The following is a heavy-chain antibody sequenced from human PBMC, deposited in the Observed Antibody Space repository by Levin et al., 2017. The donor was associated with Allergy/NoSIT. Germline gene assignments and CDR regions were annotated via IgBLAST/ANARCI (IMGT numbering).Heavy chain of an antibody. CDR2: INSGGST. CDR3: AREMATID. J-gene: IGHJ4*02. CDR1: GFTVSSNY. D-gene: IGHD5-24*01. V-gene: IGHV3-66*01. Sequence: PGGSLRLSCAASGFTVSSNYMSWVRQAPGKGLEWVSVINSGGSTYYADSVKGRFTISRDNSKNTLYLQMKRLMAEDTAVYHCAREMATIDWGQGTLVTVSS.